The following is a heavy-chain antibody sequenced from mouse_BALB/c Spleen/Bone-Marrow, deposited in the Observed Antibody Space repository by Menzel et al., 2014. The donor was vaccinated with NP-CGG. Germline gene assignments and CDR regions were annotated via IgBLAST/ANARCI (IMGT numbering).Heavy chain of an antibody. J-gene: IGHJ3*01. V-gene: IGHV1S81*02. D-gene: IGHD1-1*01. Sequence: QVQLKQSGAELVEPGASVKLSCKASGYTLXTYYIYWVKQRPGQGLEWIGGINPSNGGSSFNEKFKNKATLIVDESSTKVYWHLSSLTSEDSGFYFCKRSGLNYYWFAFWGKGTRVTVSA. CDR2: INPSNGGS. CDR3: KRSGLNYYWFAF. CDR1: GYTLXTYY.